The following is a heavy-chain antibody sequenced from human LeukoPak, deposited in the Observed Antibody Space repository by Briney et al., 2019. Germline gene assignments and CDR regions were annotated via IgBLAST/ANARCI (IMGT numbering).Heavy chain of an antibody. CDR3: ARDSDSSGYCDY. J-gene: IGHJ4*02. CDR2: ISSSSSYI. CDR1: GSTFSSYS. V-gene: IGHV3-21*01. Sequence: PGGSLRLSCAASGSTFSSYSMNWVRQAPGKGLEWVSSISSSSSYIYYADSVKGRFTISRDNAKNSLYLQMNSLRAEDTAVYYCARDSDSSGYCDYWGQGTLVTVSS. D-gene: IGHD3-22*01.